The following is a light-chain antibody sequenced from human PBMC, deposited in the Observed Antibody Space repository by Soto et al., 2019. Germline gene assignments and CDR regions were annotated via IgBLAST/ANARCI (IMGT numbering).Light chain of an antibody. CDR2: EVS. J-gene: IGLJ1*01. CDR3: TSYTSSSTLDV. V-gene: IGLV2-14*01. CDR1: SSDVGGYNY. Sequence: QSVLTQPASVSGSPGQSITISCTGTSSDVGGYNYVSWYQQHPDKAPKLMIYEVSNRPLGVSNRFSGSKSGNTASLTISGLQAEDEADYYCTSYTSSSTLDVFGTGTKVTVL.